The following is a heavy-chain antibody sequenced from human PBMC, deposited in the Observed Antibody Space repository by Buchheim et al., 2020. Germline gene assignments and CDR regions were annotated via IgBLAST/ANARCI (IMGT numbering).Heavy chain of an antibody. CDR3: ASLGDYYDSSGYPPYFDY. V-gene: IGHV3-33*01. CDR2: IWYDGSNK. Sequence: QVQLVESGGGVVQPGRSLRLSCAASGFTFSSYGMHWVRQAPGKGLEWVAVIWYDGSNKYYADSVKGRFTISRDNSKNTLYLQMNSLRAEDTAVYYCASLGDYYDSSGYPPYFDYWGQGTL. CDR1: GFTFSSYG. D-gene: IGHD3-22*01. J-gene: IGHJ4*02.